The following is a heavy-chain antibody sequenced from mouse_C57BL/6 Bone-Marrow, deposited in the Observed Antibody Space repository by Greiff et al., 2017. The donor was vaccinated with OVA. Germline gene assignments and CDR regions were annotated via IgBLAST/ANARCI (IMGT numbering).Heavy chain of an antibody. CDR1: GFTFSSYA. D-gene: IGHD3-3*01. J-gene: IGHJ2*01. CDR3: ARSPGTADY. CDR2: ISDGGSYT. Sequence: EVMLVESGGGLVKPGGSLKLSCATSGFTFSSYAMSWVRQTPEKRLEWVATISDGGSYTYYPDNVKGRFTISRDNAKNNLYLQMSHLKSEDTAMYYCARSPGTADYWGQGTTLTVSS. V-gene: IGHV5-4*03.